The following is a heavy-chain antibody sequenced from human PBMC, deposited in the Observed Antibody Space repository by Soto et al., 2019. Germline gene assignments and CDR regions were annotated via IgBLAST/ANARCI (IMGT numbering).Heavy chain of an antibody. CDR2: ISSSSSTI. Sequence: GGSLRLSCAASGFTFSSYSMNWVRQAPGKGLEWVSYISSSSSTIYYADSVKGRFTISRDNAKNSLYLQMNSLRAEETVGYYCARVSNYWKNLNPSPIRNYYYYYGMDVWGQGTTVTVSS. J-gene: IGHJ6*02. CDR3: ARVSNYWKNLNPSPIRNYYYYYGMDV. D-gene: IGHD4-4*01. V-gene: IGHV3-48*01. CDR1: GFTFSSYS.